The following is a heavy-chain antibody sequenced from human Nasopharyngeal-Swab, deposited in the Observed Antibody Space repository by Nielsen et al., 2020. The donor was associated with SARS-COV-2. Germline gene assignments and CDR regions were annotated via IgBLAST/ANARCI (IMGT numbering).Heavy chain of an antibody. V-gene: IGHV4-31*02. CDR2: IYYTGST. J-gene: IGHJ6*02. CDR3: ARCPSSSWSSYGMDV. Sequence: WIRQPPGKGLEWIGYIYYTGSTYCNPSLKSRVTISVDTSKNQFSLKLTSVTAADTAVYYCARCPSSSWSSYGMDVWGQGTTVTVSS. D-gene: IGHD6-13*01.